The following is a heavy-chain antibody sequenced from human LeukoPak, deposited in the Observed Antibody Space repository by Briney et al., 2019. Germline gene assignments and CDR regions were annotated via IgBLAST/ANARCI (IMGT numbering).Heavy chain of an antibody. D-gene: IGHD3-16*01. CDR2: IYSGGST. CDR1: GFTVSSNY. J-gene: IGHJ4*02. CDR3: AREGSKRGSLYYFDY. V-gene: IGHV3-66*01. Sequence: GGSLRLSCAASGFTVSSNYMRWVRQAPGKGLEGVSVIYSGGSTYYADSVKGRFTISRDNSKNTLYLQMNSLRAEDTAVYYCAREGSKRGSLYYFDYWGQGTLGTVSS.